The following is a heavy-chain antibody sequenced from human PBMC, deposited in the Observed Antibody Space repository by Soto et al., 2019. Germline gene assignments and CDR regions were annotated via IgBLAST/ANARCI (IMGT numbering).Heavy chain of an antibody. V-gene: IGHV4-31*03. CDR3: AREPEYCSGGSCRAENWFDP. J-gene: IGHJ5*02. CDR1: GGSISSGGYY. CDR2: VYYSGST. D-gene: IGHD2-15*01. Sequence: SETLSLTCTVSGGSISSGGYYWSWIRQHPGKGLEWIGYVYYSGSTYYNPSLKSRVTISVDTSKNQFSLKLSSVTAADTAVYYCAREPEYCSGGSCRAENWFDPWGQGTLVTVSS.